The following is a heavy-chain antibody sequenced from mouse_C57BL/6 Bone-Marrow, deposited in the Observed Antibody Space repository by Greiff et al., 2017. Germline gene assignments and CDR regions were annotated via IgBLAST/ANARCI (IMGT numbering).Heavy chain of an antibody. Sequence: EVKLMESGGGLVQPGESLKLSCESNEYEFPSHDMSWVRKTPEKRLELVAAINSDGGSTYYPDTMERRFIISRDNTKKTLYLQMSSLRSEDTALYYCARLGYYGSSGYAMDYWGQGTSVTVSS. CDR3: ARLGYYGSSGYAMDY. CDR1: EYEFPSHD. CDR2: INSDGGST. J-gene: IGHJ4*01. V-gene: IGHV5-2*01. D-gene: IGHD1-1*01.